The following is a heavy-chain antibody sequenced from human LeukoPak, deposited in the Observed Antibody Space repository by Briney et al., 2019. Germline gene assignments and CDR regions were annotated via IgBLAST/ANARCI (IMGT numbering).Heavy chain of an antibody. J-gene: IGHJ6*03. CDR1: GGTFAKYA. D-gene: IGHD3-10*01. V-gene: IGHV1-69*13. CDR3: ARVITIGQPPYYYYMDL. Sequence: SVKVSCKASGGTFAKYAFSWVRQAPGQGLEWMGGFIPLLGTANYAREFQGRVTITADESSSTAYMQLSSLRSEDTAVYFCARVITIGQPPYYYYMDLWGKGTTVTVSS. CDR2: FIPLLGTA.